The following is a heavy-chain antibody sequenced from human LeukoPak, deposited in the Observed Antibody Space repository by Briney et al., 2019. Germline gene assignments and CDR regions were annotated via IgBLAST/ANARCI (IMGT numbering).Heavy chain of an antibody. CDR3: ARGLASGYPPIPFDY. CDR1: GGSISSYY. V-gene: IGHV4-59*08. CDR2: IYYSGST. J-gene: IGHJ4*02. Sequence: SETLSLTCTVSGGSISSYYRSWIRQPPGKGLEWIGYIYYSGSTNYNPSLKSRFTISVDSSKNQFSLKLSSVTAADTAIYYCARGLASGYPPIPFDYWGQGNLVTVSS. D-gene: IGHD3-3*01.